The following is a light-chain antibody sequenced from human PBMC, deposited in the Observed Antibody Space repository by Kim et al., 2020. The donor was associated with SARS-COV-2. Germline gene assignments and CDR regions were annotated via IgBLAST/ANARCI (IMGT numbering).Light chain of an antibody. CDR1: RGHSSYT. Sequence: ASVRPTCTLSRGHSSYTIAWHQQQPEKGPRYFVKLNSDGSHSKGDGIPGRFSGSSSGAERYLTISSLQYEEDGDYYCQTWGTGILVFGGGTKLTVL. V-gene: IGLV4-69*01. CDR2: LNSDGSH. J-gene: IGLJ3*02. CDR3: QTWGTGILV.